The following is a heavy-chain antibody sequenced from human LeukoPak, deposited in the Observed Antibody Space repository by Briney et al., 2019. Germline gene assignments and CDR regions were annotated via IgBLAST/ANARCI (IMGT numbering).Heavy chain of an antibody. CDR3: ARRRYDSSGYYYVRPSGAFDI. CDR2: IYPGDSDT. J-gene: IGHJ3*02. CDR1: GYSFTSYW. V-gene: IGHV5-51*01. D-gene: IGHD3-22*01. Sequence: GESLKISCKGSGYSFTSYWIGWVRQMPGKGLEWMGIIYPGDSDTRYCPSFQGQVTISADKSISTAYLQWSSLKASDTAMYYCARRRYDSSGYYYVRPSGAFDIWGQGTMVTVSS.